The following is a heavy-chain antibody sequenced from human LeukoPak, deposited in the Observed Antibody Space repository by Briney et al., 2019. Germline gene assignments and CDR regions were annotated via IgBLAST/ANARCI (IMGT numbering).Heavy chain of an antibody. CDR2: IYPSGST. Sequence: PSETLSLTCTVSGASLSSGSYYWSWIRQPAGKGLEWIGRIYPSGSTDYNPSLKSRVTISIDTSKNQFSLKQSSVTAADTAVYYCAREEITVVRGVHFDYWGQGTLVTVSS. D-gene: IGHD3-10*01. J-gene: IGHJ4*02. V-gene: IGHV4-61*02. CDR3: AREEITVVRGVHFDY. CDR1: GASLSSGSYY.